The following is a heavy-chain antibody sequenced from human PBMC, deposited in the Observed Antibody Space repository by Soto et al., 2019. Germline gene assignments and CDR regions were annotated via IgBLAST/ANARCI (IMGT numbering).Heavy chain of an antibody. Sequence: PGGSLRLSCAASGFTFTIYAMSWVRQAPGKGLEWVSAITGSGGSTYYADSVKGRFTISRDNSKNTLYLQMNSLRAEDTAVYYCAKARGAMVRGAAFYFDYRGQGTLVTV. CDR3: AKARGAMVRGAAFYFDY. J-gene: IGHJ4*02. V-gene: IGHV3-23*01. CDR2: ITGSGGST. D-gene: IGHD3-10*01. CDR1: GFTFTIYA.